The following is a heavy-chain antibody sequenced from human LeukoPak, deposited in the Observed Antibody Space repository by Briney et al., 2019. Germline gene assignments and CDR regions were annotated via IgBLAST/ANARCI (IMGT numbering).Heavy chain of an antibody. V-gene: IGHV3-73*01. CDR1: GFTFSGSA. D-gene: IGHD1-26*01. CDR2: IRSKANSYAT. CDR3: TRREIRLLDSYNWFDP. Sequence: GGSLKLSCAASGFTFSGSAMHWVRQASGKGLEWVGRIRSKANSYATAYAASVKGRFTISRDDSKNTAYLQMNSLKTEDTAVYYCTRREIRLLDSYNWFDPWGQGTLVTVSS. J-gene: IGHJ5*02.